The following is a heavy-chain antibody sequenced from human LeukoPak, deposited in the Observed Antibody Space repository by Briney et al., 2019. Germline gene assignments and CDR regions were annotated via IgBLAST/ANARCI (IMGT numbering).Heavy chain of an antibody. Sequence: ESGPTLVNPTQTLTLTCTFSGFSLSTNELLVGWVRQPPGKALEWLAFIYGDDDKRYSPSLRSRLTITKDTSKNQVVLTLSNMDPVDTATYYCAHRRTDTSFDAWGPGILVTVSS. J-gene: IGHJ5*02. D-gene: IGHD5-18*01. V-gene: IGHV2-5*02. CDR1: GFSLSTNELL. CDR3: AHRRTDTSFDA. CDR2: IYGDDDK.